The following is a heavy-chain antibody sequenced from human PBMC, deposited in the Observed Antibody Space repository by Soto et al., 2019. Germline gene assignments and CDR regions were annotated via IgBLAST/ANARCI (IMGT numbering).Heavy chain of an antibody. D-gene: IGHD3-10*01. V-gene: IGHV1-18*01. CDR3: ARMGSRGSGSWFRPKNEKNWFDP. J-gene: IGHJ5*02. CDR1: GYTFTSYG. Sequence: GASVKVSCKASGYTFTSYGISWVRQAPGQGLEWMGWISAYNGNTNYAQKLQGRVTITADKSTSTAYMELSSLRSEDTAVYYCARMGSRGSGSWFRPKNEKNWFDPWGQGTLVTVSS. CDR2: ISAYNGNT.